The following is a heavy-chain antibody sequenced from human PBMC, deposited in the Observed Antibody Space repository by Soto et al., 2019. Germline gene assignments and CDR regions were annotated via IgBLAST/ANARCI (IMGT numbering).Heavy chain of an antibody. D-gene: IGHD2-2*01. CDR2: IYYSGST. CDR3: ARYCSSTSCGYYYYMDV. V-gene: IGHV4-59*08. Sequence: PSETLSLTCTVSGGSISSYYWSWIRQPPGKGLEWIGYIYYSGSTNYNPSLKSRVTISVDTSKNQFSLKLSSVTAADTAVYYCARYCSSTSCGYYYYMDVWGKGTKVTVSS. CDR1: GGSISSYY. J-gene: IGHJ6*03.